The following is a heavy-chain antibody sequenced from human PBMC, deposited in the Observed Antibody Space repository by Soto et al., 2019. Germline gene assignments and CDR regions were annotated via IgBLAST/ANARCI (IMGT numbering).Heavy chain of an antibody. J-gene: IGHJ4*02. CDR1: GGTFSSYA. Sequence: QVQLVQSGAEVKKPGSSVKVSCKASGGTFSSYAISWVRQAPGQGLEWMGGIIPIFGTANYAQKFQGRVTTTADESKSTAYMELSSRRSEDTVVYYCARGINDYGDSVYFDYWGQGTLVNVSS. CDR2: IIPIFGTA. CDR3: ARGINDYGDSVYFDY. V-gene: IGHV1-69*01. D-gene: IGHD4-17*01.